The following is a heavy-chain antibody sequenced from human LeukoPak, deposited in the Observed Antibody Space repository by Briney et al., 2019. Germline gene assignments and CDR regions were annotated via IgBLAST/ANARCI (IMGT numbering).Heavy chain of an antibody. CDR1: GGTFRSNA. D-gene: IGHD6-13*01. J-gene: IGHJ4*02. CDR3: ARNDMAAAGTFAF. Sequence: GASLKVSCKASGGTFRSNALSWVRQAPGQGLEWLGAIIPSFDATNYAQKFQGRITITLDESANTAYMELTSLRSEDTAVYHCARNDMAAAGTFAFWGQGTLVTVSS. V-gene: IGHV1-69*01. CDR2: IIPSFDAT.